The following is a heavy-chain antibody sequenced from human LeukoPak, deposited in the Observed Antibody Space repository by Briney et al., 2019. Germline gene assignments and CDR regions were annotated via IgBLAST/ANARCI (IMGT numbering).Heavy chain of an antibody. Sequence: GGSLKLSCAASGFTLSSYSMNWVRQAPGKGPEWVSYISPTGSTIYYADSVRGRFTISRDNAKNSLYLQMNSLRAEDTALYYCASSGSYYRNFDYWGQGTLVTVSS. D-gene: IGHD3-10*01. CDR1: GFTLSSYS. J-gene: IGHJ4*02. CDR3: ASSGSYYRNFDY. V-gene: IGHV3-48*04. CDR2: ISPTGSTI.